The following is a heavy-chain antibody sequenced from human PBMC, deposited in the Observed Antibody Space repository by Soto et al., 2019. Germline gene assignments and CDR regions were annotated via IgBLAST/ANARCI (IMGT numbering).Heavy chain of an antibody. CDR3: ASAVAGTEYYYYYGMDV. V-gene: IGHV1-69*01. D-gene: IGHD6-19*01. CDR1: GGTFSSYA. J-gene: IGHJ6*02. Sequence: QVQLVQSGAEVKKPGSSVKVSCKASGGTFSSYAISWVRQAPGQGLEWMGGIIPIFGTANYAQKFQGRVTITADESTSTAYLELSSLRSEDTAVYYCASAVAGTEYYYYYGMDVWGQGTTVTVSS. CDR2: IIPIFGTA.